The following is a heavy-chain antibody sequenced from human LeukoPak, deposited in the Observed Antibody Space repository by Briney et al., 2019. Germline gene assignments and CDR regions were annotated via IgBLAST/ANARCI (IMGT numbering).Heavy chain of an antibody. CDR2: ISSSGSTI. Sequence: PGGSLRLSCAASGFTFSDYYMSWIRQAPGKGLEWVSYISSSGSTIYYADSVKGRFTISRDNAKSSLYLQMNSLRAEDTAVYYCARVPIKSGYMSYYYGMDVWGQGTTVTVSS. D-gene: IGHD3-22*01. CDR3: ARVPIKSGYMSYYYGMDV. V-gene: IGHV3-11*01. CDR1: GFTFSDYY. J-gene: IGHJ6*02.